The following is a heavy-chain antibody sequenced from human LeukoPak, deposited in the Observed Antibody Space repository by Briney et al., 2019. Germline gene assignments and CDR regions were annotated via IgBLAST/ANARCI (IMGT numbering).Heavy chain of an antibody. CDR3: ARLPRLDLRWWYFDL. CDR2: ITNTGST. Sequence: SSETLSLTCTVSGGSISNSGHYWVWIRQPPGEGLEWIGTITNTGSTYSNPSLKSRVTISIDASKTQISLRLTSVTAADTAVYYCARLPRLDLRWWYFDLWGRGTLVTVSS. V-gene: IGHV4-39*01. CDR1: GGSISNSGHY. D-gene: IGHD3-9*01. J-gene: IGHJ2*01.